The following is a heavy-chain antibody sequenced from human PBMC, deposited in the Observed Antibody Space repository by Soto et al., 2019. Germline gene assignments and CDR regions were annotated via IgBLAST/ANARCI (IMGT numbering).Heavy chain of an antibody. V-gene: IGHV3-15*01. J-gene: IGHJ4*02. D-gene: IGHD1-1*01. CDR2: IKSEIDGGAA. CDR3: TTDVSGPLDDY. Sequence: KPGGSLRLSCVVSGFTFSRAWMTWVRQAPGKGLEWIGRIKSEIDGGAADYAAPVKGRFTISRDDSRDTMYLQMKRLTIEDTGVYYCTTDVSGPLDDYWGQGTLVTVSS. CDR1: GFTFSRAW.